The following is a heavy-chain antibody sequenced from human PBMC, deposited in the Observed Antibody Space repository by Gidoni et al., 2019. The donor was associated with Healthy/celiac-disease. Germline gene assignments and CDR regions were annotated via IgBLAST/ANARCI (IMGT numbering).Heavy chain of an antibody. Sequence: EVQLVESGGGLVQPGGSLRLSCAASGFTFSSYWMSWFRQAPGKGLEWVANIKQDGSEKYYVDSVKGRFTISRDNAKNSLYLQMNSLRAEDTAVYYCAREAAAMVPELDYWGQGTLVTVSS. J-gene: IGHJ4*02. CDR1: GFTFSSYW. CDR2: IKQDGSEK. D-gene: IGHD5-18*01. V-gene: IGHV3-7*03. CDR3: AREAAAMVPELDY.